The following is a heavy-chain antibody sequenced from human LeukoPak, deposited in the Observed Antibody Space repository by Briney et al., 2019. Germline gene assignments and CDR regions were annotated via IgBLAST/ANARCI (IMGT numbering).Heavy chain of an antibody. Sequence: SETLSLTCAVSGGSLSSANWWSWVRQPPGKGLEWIGEIHHSGTTTYNPSLKSRLTISVDKSRNHFSLNLSSVTAADTAVYYCARVNINNWHSCDYWGQGTLVTVSS. D-gene: IGHD1-1*01. V-gene: IGHV4-4*02. J-gene: IGHJ4*02. CDR3: ARVNINNWHSCDY. CDR2: IHHSGTT. CDR1: GGSLSSANW.